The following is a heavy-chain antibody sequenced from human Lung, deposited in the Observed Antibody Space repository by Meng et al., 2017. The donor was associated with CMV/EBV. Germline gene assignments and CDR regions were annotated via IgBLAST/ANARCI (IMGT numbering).Heavy chain of an antibody. D-gene: IGHD6-13*01. CDR3: ASFPPPGKQRLVTDY. CDR1: GGSIRSSNW. J-gene: IGHJ4*02. V-gene: IGHV4-4*03. CDR2: IYHSGST. Sequence: VPLPGPGPGLGRPPGTLSLTCAFSGGSIRSSNWWSWVRQPPGKGLEWIGEIYHSGSTNYNPSLKSRVTISVDKSKNQFSLKLSSVTAADTAVYYCASFPPPGKQRLVTDYWGQGTLVTVSS.